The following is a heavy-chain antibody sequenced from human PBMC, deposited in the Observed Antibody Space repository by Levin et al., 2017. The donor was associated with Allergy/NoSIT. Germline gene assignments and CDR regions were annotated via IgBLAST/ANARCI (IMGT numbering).Heavy chain of an antibody. Sequence: SETLSLTCTVSGGSISSSHYYWGWIRQPPGTGLEWIGTIYYSGSTYYNPSLKSRVTISVDTSKNQFSLKLSSVTATDTAVYYCARVLGYCNGDSCLNWFDPWGQGTLVTVSS. V-gene: IGHV4-39*01. J-gene: IGHJ5*02. CDR3: ARVLGYCNGDSCLNWFDP. CDR1: GGSISSSHYY. CDR2: IYYSGST. D-gene: IGHD2-15*01.